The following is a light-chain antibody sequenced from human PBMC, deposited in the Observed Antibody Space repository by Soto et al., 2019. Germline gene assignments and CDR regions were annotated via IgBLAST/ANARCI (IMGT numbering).Light chain of an antibody. J-gene: IGKJ1*01. CDR3: QQYGSSPQT. CDR1: QSVSSS. CDR2: DAS. Sequence: PVTLSVSPGERATLSCRASQSVSSSLAWYQQKPGQAPRLLIYDASSRATGIPDRFSGSGSGTDFTLTISRLEPEDFAVYYCQQYGSSPQTFGQGTKVDIK. V-gene: IGKV3-20*01.